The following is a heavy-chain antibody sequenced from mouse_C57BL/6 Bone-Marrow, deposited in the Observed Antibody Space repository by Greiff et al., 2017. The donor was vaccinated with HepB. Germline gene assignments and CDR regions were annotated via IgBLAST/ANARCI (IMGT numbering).Heavy chain of an antibody. V-gene: IGHV1-69*01. J-gene: IGHJ1*03. CDR1: GYPFTSYC. CDR2: IDPSDSYT. Sequence: QVQLQQPGAELVMPGASVKLSCKASGYPFTSYCIHWVKQRPGPGLEWIGEIDPSDSYTNYNQKFKGKSTLTVDKSSSTAYMQLSSLTSEDSAVYYCARDGIYYGNYGYFDVWGTGTTVTDST. CDR3: ARDGIYYGNYGYFDV. D-gene: IGHD2-1*01.